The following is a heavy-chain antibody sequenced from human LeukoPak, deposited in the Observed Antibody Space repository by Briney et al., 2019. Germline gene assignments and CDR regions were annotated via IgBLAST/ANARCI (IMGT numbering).Heavy chain of an antibody. CDR1: GDSIRSSSYY. V-gene: IGHV4-39*01. D-gene: IGHD3-22*01. J-gene: IGHJ1*01. CDR3: ARRRYYDSSGYLD. Sequence: PSETLSLTCSVSGDSIRSSSYYWDWIRQSPGKGRGWIGSVYYSGRTYYNPSLESRGTISLDTSTNQFSLKLGPVTAADTALYYCARRRYYDSSGYLDWGQGTLVTVSS. CDR2: VYYSGRT.